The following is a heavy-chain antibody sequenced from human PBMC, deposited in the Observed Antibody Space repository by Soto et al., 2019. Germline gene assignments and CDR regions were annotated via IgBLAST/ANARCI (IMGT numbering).Heavy chain of an antibody. D-gene: IGHD6-6*01. CDR2: VYYTGST. J-gene: IGHJ4*02. Sequence: QVQLQESGPGPVKPSETLSLTCRVSGGSMSGYYWSWVRLAPGKGLEWIGYVYYTGSTNYNPSLQSRVSISVDTSNKHFSLSLSLVTAADTAVYFCARSIAVPSGHIDHWGQGIRVTISS. V-gene: IGHV4-59*01. CDR1: GGSMSGYY. CDR3: ARSIAVPSGHIDH.